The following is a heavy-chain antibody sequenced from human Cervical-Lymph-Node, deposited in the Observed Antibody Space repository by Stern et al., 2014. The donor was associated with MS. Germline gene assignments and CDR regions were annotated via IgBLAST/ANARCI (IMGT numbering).Heavy chain of an antibody. CDR1: GFTINEYA. D-gene: IGHD1-26*01. Sequence: VQLVESGGGLVQPGRSLRLSCAASGFTINEYAMHWVRQAPGKGLEWVSGIDWSSRSVDYADSVRDRFIISRDYAKNSLYLQMNSLRPDDTALYYCAKGRTGSFDFFDYWGQGILVTVSS. V-gene: IGHV3-9*01. J-gene: IGHJ4*02. CDR2: IDWSSRSV. CDR3: AKGRTGSFDFFDY.